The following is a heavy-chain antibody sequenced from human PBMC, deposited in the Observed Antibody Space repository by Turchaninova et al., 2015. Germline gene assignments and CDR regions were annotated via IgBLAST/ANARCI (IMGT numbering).Heavy chain of an antibody. CDR2: ISAYNGNT. V-gene: IGHV1-18*01. CDR3: ARAAGAVSSSSCYYYMDV. D-gene: IGHD6-13*01. Sequence: GASVKVSCKASGYTFTSYGISWVRQAPGQGLEWMGWISAYNGNTNYAQKLQGRVTMTTDTSTSTAYMELRSLRSDDTAGYYCARAAGAVSSSSCYYYMDVWGKGTTVTVSS. CDR1: GYTFTSYG. J-gene: IGHJ6*03.